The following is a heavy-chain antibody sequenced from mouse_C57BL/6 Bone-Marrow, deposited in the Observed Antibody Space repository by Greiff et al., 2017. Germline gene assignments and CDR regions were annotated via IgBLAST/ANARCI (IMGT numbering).Heavy chain of an antibody. D-gene: IGHD2-4*01. Sequence: QVQLQQSGAEPVRPGASVTLSCKASGYTFTDYEMHWVKQTPVHGLEWIGAIDPETGGTAYNQKFKGKAILTADKSSSTAYMELRSLTSEDSAVYYCTREGIYYDYDGGGPAWFAYWGQGTLVTVSA. CDR3: TREGIYYDYDGGGPAWFAY. J-gene: IGHJ3*01. CDR1: GYTFTDYE. V-gene: IGHV1-15*01. CDR2: IDPETGGT.